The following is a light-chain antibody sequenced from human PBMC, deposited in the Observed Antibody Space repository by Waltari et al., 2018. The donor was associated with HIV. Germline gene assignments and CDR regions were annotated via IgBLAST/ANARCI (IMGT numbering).Light chain of an antibody. V-gene: IGLV2-11*01. CDR3: CSYADTYFVL. Sequence: QSALTQPRSVYGSPGQSVTISCSATSSDVGGYNYVSWYQHHPNKGPKLLIYDVNKRPSGVPDRFSGAKSGNTASLTISGLQAEDEADYYCCSYADTYFVLFGGRTKLTVL. CDR1: SSDVGGYNY. CDR2: DVN. J-gene: IGLJ2*01.